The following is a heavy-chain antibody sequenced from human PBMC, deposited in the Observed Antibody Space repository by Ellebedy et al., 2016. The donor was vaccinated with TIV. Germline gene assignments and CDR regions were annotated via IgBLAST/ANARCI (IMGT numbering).Heavy chain of an antibody. D-gene: IGHD2-15*01. CDR3: ARFGSAGGSPYFDS. CDR1: GASIGSGRW. CDR2: IYHTGNT. V-gene: IGHV4-4*02. Sequence: MPSETLSLTCAVSGASIGSGRWWSWVRQPPGKGLEWIGQIYHTGNTNYNPSLKSGVTISMDKSKNQFSLTLSSVTAADTAVYFCARFGSAGGSPYFDSWGQGTTVTVSS. J-gene: IGHJ4*03.